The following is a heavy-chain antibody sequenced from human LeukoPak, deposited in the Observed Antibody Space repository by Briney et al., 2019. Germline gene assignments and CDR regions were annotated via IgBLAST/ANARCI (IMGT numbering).Heavy chain of an antibody. CDR2: INPNSGGT. CDR3: ARASHYNILTGDRLFDY. CDR1: GYTFTDFY. J-gene: IGHJ4*02. V-gene: IGHV1-2*02. D-gene: IGHD3-9*01. Sequence: EALVKVSCKASGYTFTDFYIHWVRQAPGQGLEWMGWINPNSGGTKYAQKFQARVTMTRDTSISTLYMELSRLKSDDTAIYYCARASHYNILTGDRLFDYWGQGTLVTVSS.